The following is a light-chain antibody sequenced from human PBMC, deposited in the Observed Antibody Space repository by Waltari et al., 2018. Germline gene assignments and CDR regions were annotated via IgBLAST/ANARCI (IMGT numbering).Light chain of an antibody. CDR2: KDN. V-gene: IGLV3-25*03. Sequence: SYELTQPPSVSVSPGQTATITCSGDELSKQYAYWYQQKPGQAPLLIIYKDNQRPSGIPERFSGSSSGTTVTLTISGVQAEDEADYFCQSADNTPTYVIFGGGTRLTVL. J-gene: IGLJ2*01. CDR3: QSADNTPTYVI. CDR1: ELSKQY.